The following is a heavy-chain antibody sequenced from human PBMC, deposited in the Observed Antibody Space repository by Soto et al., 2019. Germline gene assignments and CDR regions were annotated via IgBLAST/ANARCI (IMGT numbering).Heavy chain of an antibody. D-gene: IGHD3-3*01. CDR1: GGSLGGSY. Sequence: PSETLSLTCSVSGGSLGGSYWNWIRRPPGKGLEWIGYIDNTGTTNYNPSLKTRLTMSLDTSKNQFSLKLNSVTAADTAVYYCAGEIFGVVPTYDSFDPWGQGTLVTVSS. CDR3: AGEIFGVVPTYDSFDP. CDR2: IDNTGTT. J-gene: IGHJ5*02. V-gene: IGHV4-59*01.